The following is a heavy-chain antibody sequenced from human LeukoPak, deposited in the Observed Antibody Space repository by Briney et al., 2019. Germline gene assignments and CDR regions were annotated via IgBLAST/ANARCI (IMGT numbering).Heavy chain of an antibody. CDR1: GFTFSSYS. CDR2: ISSSSSYI. Sequence: GGSLRLSCAASGFTFSSYSMNWVRQAPGKGLEWVSSISSSSSYIYYADSVKGRFTISRDNAKNSLYLQMNSLRAEDTAVYYCARGGTAMVNYVEYFHHWGQGTLVTVSS. J-gene: IGHJ1*01. D-gene: IGHD5-18*01. CDR3: ARGGTAMVNYVEYFHH. V-gene: IGHV3-21*01.